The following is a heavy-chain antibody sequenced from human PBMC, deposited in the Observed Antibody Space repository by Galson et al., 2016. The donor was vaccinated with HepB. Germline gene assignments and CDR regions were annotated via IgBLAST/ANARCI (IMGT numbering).Heavy chain of an antibody. Sequence: SLRLSCAASGFTFRSYAMGWVRQAPGKGLEWVSVISGSGGSTHYADSVKGRVTISRDNSKNTLYVQMSSLRAEDTAVYYCAQGRYYDILSGLDYWGLGTLVTVSS. CDR1: GFTFRSYA. CDR3: AQGRYYDILSGLDY. J-gene: IGHJ4*02. D-gene: IGHD3-9*01. V-gene: IGHV3-23*01. CDR2: ISGSGGST.